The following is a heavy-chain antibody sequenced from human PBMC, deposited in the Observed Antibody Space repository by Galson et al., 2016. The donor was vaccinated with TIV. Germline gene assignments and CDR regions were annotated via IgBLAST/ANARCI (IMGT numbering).Heavy chain of an antibody. J-gene: IGHJ5*02. CDR2: INAGNGNT. CDR3: AREVLIAVAGPNWFDP. CDR1: GYIFTTYA. V-gene: IGHV1-3*01. Sequence: SVKVSCKASGYIFTTYAIHWVRQAPGQRLEWMGWINAGNGNTKYSQTFQGRVTFTRDTSASTAYMELSSLRSADTAVYYCAREVLIAVAGPNWFDPWGQGTLVTVSS. D-gene: IGHD6-13*01.